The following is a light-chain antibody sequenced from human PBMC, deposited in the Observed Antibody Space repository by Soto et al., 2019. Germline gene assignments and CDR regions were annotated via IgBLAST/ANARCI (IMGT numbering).Light chain of an antibody. CDR1: QSITSW. V-gene: IGKV1-5*03. CDR3: QQYNTYST. Sequence: DIQMTQSPSTLSASVGDRVTITCRASQSITSWLAWYQQKPGKAPKLLIYKASSLESGVPSRFSGGGSGTEFTLTISSLRPDYVATYYCQQYNTYSTFGPGTKVDIK. CDR2: KAS. J-gene: IGKJ1*01.